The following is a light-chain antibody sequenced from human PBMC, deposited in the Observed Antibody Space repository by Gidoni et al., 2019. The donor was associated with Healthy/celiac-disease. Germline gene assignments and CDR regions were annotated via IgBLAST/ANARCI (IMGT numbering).Light chain of an antibody. Sequence: DIQMTQSPSSLSASVGDRVTITCRASQSISSYLNWYQQKPGKAPKLLIYAASSLQSGVPSRFSGSGSGTDFTLTISSLQPEDFATYYCQQSYSTPXVXPGTKVDIK. CDR1: QSISSY. CDR3: QQSYSTPX. CDR2: AAS. V-gene: IGKV1-39*01. J-gene: IGKJ3*01.